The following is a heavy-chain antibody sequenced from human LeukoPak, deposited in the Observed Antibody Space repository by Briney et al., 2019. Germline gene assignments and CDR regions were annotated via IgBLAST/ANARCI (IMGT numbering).Heavy chain of an antibody. D-gene: IGHD4-11*01. V-gene: IGHV3-49*04. CDR1: GFIFGDYA. Sequence: GGSLRLSCIASGFIFGDYAMSWVRQAPGKGLEWVGFIRSKAYGGTTEYAASVKGRFTISRDDSKSIAYLQMNSLKTEDTAVYYCTRDLTTVTMYYFDYWGQGDLVTVSS. CDR3: TRDLTTVTMYYFDY. J-gene: IGHJ4*02. CDR2: IRSKAYGGTT.